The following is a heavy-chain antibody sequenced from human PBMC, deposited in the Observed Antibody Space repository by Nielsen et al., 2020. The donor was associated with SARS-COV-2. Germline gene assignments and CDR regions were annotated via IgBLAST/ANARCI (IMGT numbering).Heavy chain of an antibody. J-gene: IGHJ6*02. CDR2: TYYRSKWYN. CDR3: ARDPWDTAMAYYYYGMDV. D-gene: IGHD5-18*01. CDR1: GDSVSSSSAA. Sequence: SQTLLLTCAISGDSVSSSSAAWNWIRQSPSRGLEWLGRTYYRSKWYNDYAVSVKSRITINPDTSKNQFSLHLNSVTPEDTAVYYCARDPWDTAMAYYYYGMDVWGQGTTVTVSS. V-gene: IGHV6-1*01.